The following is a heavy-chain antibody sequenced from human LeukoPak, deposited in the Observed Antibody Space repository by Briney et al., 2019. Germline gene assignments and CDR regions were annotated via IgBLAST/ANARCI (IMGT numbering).Heavy chain of an antibody. CDR2: IYWDDDQ. CDR3: AHKGPRRPFDY. Sequence: SGPTLVNPTQTLTVTCTFSGFSLSTSGVGVGWIRQPPGKALEWLALIYWDDDQRYSPSLKSRLTITKDTSKNQVVLTMTNMDLVDTATYYCAHKGPRRPFDYWGQGTLVTVSS. J-gene: IGHJ4*02. V-gene: IGHV2-5*02. CDR1: GFSLSTSGVG.